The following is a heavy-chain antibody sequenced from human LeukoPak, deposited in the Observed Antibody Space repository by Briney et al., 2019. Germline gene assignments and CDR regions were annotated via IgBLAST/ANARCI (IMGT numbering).Heavy chain of an antibody. Sequence: GGSLRLSCVVSGFTFSNAWMSWVRQAPGKGLEWVARIKRKIDGEATDYAAPVKGRSTISRDDSKNTLLLQMNSLKSEDTAVYHCVVGVGASDTDYWGQGTLVTVSS. CDR2: IKRKIDGEAT. CDR1: GFTFSNAW. J-gene: IGHJ4*02. D-gene: IGHD1-26*01. V-gene: IGHV3-15*05. CDR3: VVGVGASDTDY.